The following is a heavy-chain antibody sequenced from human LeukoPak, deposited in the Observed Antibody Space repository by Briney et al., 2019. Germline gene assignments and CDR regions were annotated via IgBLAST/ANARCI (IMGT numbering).Heavy chain of an antibody. D-gene: IGHD3-9*01. CDR2: IYYGGT. CDR1: GGSISSSSFY. J-gene: IGHJ4*02. Sequence: SETLSLTCIVSGGSISSSSFYWGWIRQPPGKGLEWIGSIYYGGTYYNPSLKSRVTISKDTSKNQFSLKLNSVTAADTAVYYCTRHARFDWLFHFDYWGQGTLVTVSS. CDR3: TRHARFDWLFHFDY. V-gene: IGHV4-39*01.